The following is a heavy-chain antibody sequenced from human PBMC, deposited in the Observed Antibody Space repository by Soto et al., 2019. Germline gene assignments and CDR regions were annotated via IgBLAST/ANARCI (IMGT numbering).Heavy chain of an antibody. V-gene: IGHV1-8*01. CDR2: LNPNTDKT. CDR1: GYTFSNYD. D-gene: IGHD5-12*01. CDR3: ARGIKGLPPSAFDI. J-gene: IGHJ3*02. Sequence: ASVKVSCKASGYTFSNYDIKWVRQATGQGLEWMGWLNPNTDKTGSAQKLQGRVTMTRNTSISTAYLELSGLRSDDAAVYYCARGIKGLPPSAFDIWGQGTRVTVS.